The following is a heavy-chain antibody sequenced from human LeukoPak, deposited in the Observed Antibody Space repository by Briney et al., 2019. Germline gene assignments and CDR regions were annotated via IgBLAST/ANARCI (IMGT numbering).Heavy chain of an antibody. CDR3: ARGYEGLYNWFDP. CDR2: IIPIFGTA. CDR1: GYTFTSYG. J-gene: IGHJ5*02. D-gene: IGHD1-1*01. V-gene: IGHV1-69*13. Sequence: ASVKVSCKASGYTFTSYGISWVRQAPGQGLEWMGGIIPIFGTANYAQKFQGRVTITADESTSTAYMELSSLRSEDTAVYYCARGYEGLYNWFDPWGQGTLVTVSS.